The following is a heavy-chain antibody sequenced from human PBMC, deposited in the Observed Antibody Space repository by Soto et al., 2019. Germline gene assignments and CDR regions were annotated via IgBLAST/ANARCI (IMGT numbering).Heavy chain of an antibody. V-gene: IGHV3-30*04. Sequence: GGSLRLSCAASGFTFSSYAMHWVRQAPGKGLEWVAVISYDGSNKYYADSVKGRFTISRDNSKNTLYLQMNSLRAEDTAVYYCASSGKYQLLFDYWGQGTLVTVSS. CDR1: GFTFSSYA. J-gene: IGHJ4*02. CDR2: ISYDGSNK. D-gene: IGHD2-2*01. CDR3: ASSGKYQLLFDY.